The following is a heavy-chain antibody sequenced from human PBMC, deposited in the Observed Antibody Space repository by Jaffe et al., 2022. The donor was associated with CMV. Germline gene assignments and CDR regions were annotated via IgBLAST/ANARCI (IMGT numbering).Heavy chain of an antibody. CDR1: GYSFSRYA. CDR2: ISSDGGST. J-gene: IGHJ3*02. Sequence: EVQLVESGGGLVQPGGSLRLSCSASGYSFSRYAMYWVRQAPGKGLEYVSAISSDGGSTYYADSVKGRFTISRDNSRDTLYLQMSRLRPEDTAVYYCVKDRDGSSLDAFDIWGQGTMVTVSS. CDR3: VKDRDGSSLDAFDI. D-gene: IGHD5-12*01. V-gene: IGHV3-64D*06.